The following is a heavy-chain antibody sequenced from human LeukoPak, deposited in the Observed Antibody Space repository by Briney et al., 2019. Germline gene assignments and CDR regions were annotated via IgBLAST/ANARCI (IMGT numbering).Heavy chain of an antibody. CDR1: GITFGRYR. CDR2: INTDGNTR. CDR3: GRGRNTAASE. V-gene: IGHV3-74*01. Sequence: GGSLRLSCVGSGITFGRYRMHWVRQAPGKGLVWVSRINTDGNTRNYADSVKGRFTISRDDAKNTMYLQMNSLRAEDTAVYYCGRGRNTAASEWGQGILVTVSS. J-gene: IGHJ4*02. D-gene: IGHD5-18*01.